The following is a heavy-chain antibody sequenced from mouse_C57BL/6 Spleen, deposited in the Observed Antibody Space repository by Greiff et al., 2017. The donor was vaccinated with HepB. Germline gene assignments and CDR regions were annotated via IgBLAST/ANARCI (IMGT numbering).Heavy chain of an antibody. J-gene: IGHJ1*03. V-gene: IGHV1-26*01. Sequence: EVQLQQSGPELVKPGASVKISCKASGYTFTDYYMNWVKQSHGKSLEWIGDINPNNGGTSYNQKFKGKATLTVDKSSSTAYMELRSLTSEDSAVYYCASAPPITTVRYVDVWGTGTTVNVSS. CDR2: INPNNGGT. CDR1: GYTFTDYY. D-gene: IGHD1-1*01. CDR3: ASAPPITTVRYVDV.